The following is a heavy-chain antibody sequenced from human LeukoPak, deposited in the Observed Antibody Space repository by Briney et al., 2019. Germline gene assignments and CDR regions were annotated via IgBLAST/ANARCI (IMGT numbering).Heavy chain of an antibody. J-gene: IGHJ6*03. V-gene: IGHV3-11*01. CDR2: ISSSGSSI. Sequence: GGSLRLSCAASGFTFSDYYMSWIRQAPGKGLEWVSYISSSGSSIYYTDSVKGRFTISRDNAKNSLYLQMNSLRAEDTAVYYCAKNLGDLYYYYYYYYMDVWGKGTTVTVSS. CDR1: GFTFSDYY. D-gene: IGHD1-26*01. CDR3: AKNLGDLYYYYYYYYMDV.